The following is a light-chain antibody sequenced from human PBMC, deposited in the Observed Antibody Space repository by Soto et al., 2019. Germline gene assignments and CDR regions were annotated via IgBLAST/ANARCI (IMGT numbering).Light chain of an antibody. J-gene: IGKJ2*01. CDR1: QSVSSSC. CDR3: QQYGSSPYT. V-gene: IGKV3-20*01. CDR2: GAS. Sequence: EIVLTQSPGTLSLSPGDRATLSFRASQSVSSSCLAWYQQKPGLAPRLLIFGASSRATGIPDRFSGSGSGTDFTLTISRLEPEDFAVYYXQQYGSSPYTFGQGTKLEIK.